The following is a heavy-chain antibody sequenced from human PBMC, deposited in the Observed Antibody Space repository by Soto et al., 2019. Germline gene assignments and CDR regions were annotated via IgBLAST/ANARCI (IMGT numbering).Heavy chain of an antibody. Sequence: SETLSLTCAVYGGSFSGYYWSWIRQPPGKGLEWIGEINHSGSTNYNPSLKSRVTISVDTSKNQFSLKLSSVTAADTAVYYCARGETTEIYGMDVWGQGTTVTVSS. D-gene: IGHD4-17*01. J-gene: IGHJ6*02. CDR3: ARGETTEIYGMDV. CDR2: INHSGST. V-gene: IGHV4-34*01. CDR1: GGSFSGYY.